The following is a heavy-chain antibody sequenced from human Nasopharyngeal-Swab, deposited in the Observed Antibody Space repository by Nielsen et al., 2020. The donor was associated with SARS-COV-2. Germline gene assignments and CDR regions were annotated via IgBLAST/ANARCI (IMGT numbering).Heavy chain of an antibody. CDR2: VNSDGSRP. J-gene: IGHJ4*02. D-gene: IGHD6-13*01. CDR3: ARASIAAAGTQDY. V-gene: IGHV3-74*01. Sequence: GESLKISCAASGFTFSNYWMHWVRQAPGKGLEWVARVNSDGSRPSYADSVKGRVTLSRDNAKNTLFLQMHGLRAEDTAMYYCARASIAAAGTQDYWGQGTLVTVSS. CDR1: GFTFSNYW.